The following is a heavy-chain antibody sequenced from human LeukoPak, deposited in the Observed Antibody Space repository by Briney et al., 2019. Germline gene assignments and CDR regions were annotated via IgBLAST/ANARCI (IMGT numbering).Heavy chain of an antibody. CDR1: GFTFSNYA. CDR3: ARNFDY. Sequence: PGGSLRLSCAASGFTFSNYAMNWVRQAPAKGLEWVSAISSSGGATYYADSVKGRFTISRDNSKNTPYLQMSSLRAEDTAVYYCARNFDYWGQGTLVTVSS. V-gene: IGHV3-23*01. CDR2: ISSSGGAT. J-gene: IGHJ4*02. D-gene: IGHD2/OR15-2a*01.